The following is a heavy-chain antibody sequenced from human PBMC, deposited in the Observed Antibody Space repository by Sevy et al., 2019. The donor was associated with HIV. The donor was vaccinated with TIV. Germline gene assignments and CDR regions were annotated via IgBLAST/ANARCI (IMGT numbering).Heavy chain of an antibody. J-gene: IGHJ4*02. V-gene: IGHV3-23*01. CDR1: GFTFSSYA. CDR2: ISGSGGST. D-gene: IGHD3-3*01. CDR3: AKDLTYYDFWSGYYVTEGGEGFDY. Sequence: GGSLRLSCAASGFTFSSYAMSWVRQAPGKGLEWVSAISGSGGSTYYADSVKGRFTISRDNSKNTLYLQMNSLRAEDTAVYYCAKDLTYYDFWSGYYVTEGGEGFDYWGQGTLVTVSS.